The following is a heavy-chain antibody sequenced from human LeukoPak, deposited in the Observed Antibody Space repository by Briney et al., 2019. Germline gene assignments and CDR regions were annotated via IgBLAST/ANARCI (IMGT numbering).Heavy chain of an antibody. CDR3: ARRSGSDALDV. CDR1: GYSFSNDW. Sequence: RGESLKISCKGSGYSFSNDWIGWVRQMPGKGLEWMGITYPGDSDTTYSPSFQGQVTISADKSISTAYLQWRSLKASDTAMYYCARRSGSDALDVWGQGTMVTVSS. CDR2: TYPGDSDT. V-gene: IGHV5-51*01. J-gene: IGHJ3*01. D-gene: IGHD3-10*01.